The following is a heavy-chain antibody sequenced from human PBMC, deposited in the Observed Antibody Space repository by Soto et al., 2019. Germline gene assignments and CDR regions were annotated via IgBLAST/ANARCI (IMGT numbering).Heavy chain of an antibody. CDR2: INPNSGGT. Sequence: EXSVKVSCKGSACTFTGYYMHWVRQAPGQGLEWMGWINPNSGGTNYAQKFQGRVTMARDTSISTAYMELSRLRSDVTDVYSCARDPQRRGLLSYSLQLEAENYGMDFWGQGTTVTVSS. V-gene: IGHV1-2*02. CDR3: ARDPQRRGLLSYSLQLEAENYGMDF. CDR1: ACTFTGYY. D-gene: IGHD2-8*01. J-gene: IGHJ6*02.